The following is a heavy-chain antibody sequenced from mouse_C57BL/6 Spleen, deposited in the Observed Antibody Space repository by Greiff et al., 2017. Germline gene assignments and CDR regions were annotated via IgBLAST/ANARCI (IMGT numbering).Heavy chain of an antibody. CDR3: ARIEGYDYDKDFDV. J-gene: IGHJ1*03. Sequence: QVTLKESGPGILQPSQTLSLTCSFSGFSLSTFGMGVGWIRPPSGKGLEWLARSWWDDDKYSNPALKSRLTISKDTSKNQVFLKIANVDTADTATYYCARIEGYDYDKDFDVWGTGTTVTVSA. D-gene: IGHD2-4*01. CDR2: SWWDDDK. CDR1: GFSLSTFGMG. V-gene: IGHV8-8*01.